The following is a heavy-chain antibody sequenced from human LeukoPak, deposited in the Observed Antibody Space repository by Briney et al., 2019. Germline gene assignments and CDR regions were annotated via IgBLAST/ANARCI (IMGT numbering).Heavy chain of an antibody. V-gene: IGHV3-7*01. Sequence: GGSLRLSCAASGFTFSRYWMSWIRQAPGKGLEWVANIKQDGSEKYYVDSVKGRFTISRDNAKNSLYLQMNSLRAEDTAVYYCARSAGSSSWYEGYYFDYWGQGTLVTVSS. CDR2: IKQDGSEK. CDR1: GFTFSRYW. J-gene: IGHJ4*02. CDR3: ARSAGSSSWYEGYYFDY. D-gene: IGHD6-13*01.